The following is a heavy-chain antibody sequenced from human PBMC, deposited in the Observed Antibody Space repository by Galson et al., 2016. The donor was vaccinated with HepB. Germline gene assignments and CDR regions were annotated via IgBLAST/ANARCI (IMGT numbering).Heavy chain of an antibody. Sequence: QSGAEVTKPRESLRISCKGSGYNFANYWIGWVRQMPGRGLEWMGIIFPGDSDTRYSPSLEGQVTISADNSLSTAYLQWSSLKASDTATYYCARTISLLRGVVRGMDIWGQGTTVTVSS. J-gene: IGHJ6*02. CDR2: IFPGDSDT. V-gene: IGHV5-51*01. CDR1: GYNFANYW. D-gene: IGHD3-10*01. CDR3: ARTISLLRGVVRGMDI.